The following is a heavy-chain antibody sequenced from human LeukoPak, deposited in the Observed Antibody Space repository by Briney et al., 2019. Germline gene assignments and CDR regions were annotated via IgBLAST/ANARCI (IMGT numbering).Heavy chain of an antibody. CDR3: ALSGYSGYDEGPFDY. J-gene: IGHJ4*02. D-gene: IGHD5-12*01. CDR1: GGTFSSYA. Sequence: SVKVSCKASGGTFSSYAISWVRQAPGQGLEGMERIIPIISIANYAQKFQGRVTITADKSTSTAYMELSSLRSGDAAVYYCALSGYSGYDEGPFDYWGQGTLVTVSS. V-gene: IGHV1-69*04. CDR2: IIPIISIA.